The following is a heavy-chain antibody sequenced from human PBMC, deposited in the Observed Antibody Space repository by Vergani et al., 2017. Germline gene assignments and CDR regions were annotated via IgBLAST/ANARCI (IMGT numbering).Heavy chain of an antibody. CDR2: IIPIFGTA. Sequence: QVQLVQSAAEVKKPGASVKVSCKAPGYTFTGYYMHWVRQAPGQGLEWMGGIIPIFGTANYAQKFQGRVTITADESTSTAYMELSSLRSEDTAVYYCARGQRKILWFGELSTEMWDYDYYGMDVWGQGTTVTVSS. J-gene: IGHJ6*02. V-gene: IGHV1-69*01. D-gene: IGHD3-10*01. CDR3: ARGQRKILWFGELSTEMWDYDYYGMDV. CDR1: GYTFTGYY.